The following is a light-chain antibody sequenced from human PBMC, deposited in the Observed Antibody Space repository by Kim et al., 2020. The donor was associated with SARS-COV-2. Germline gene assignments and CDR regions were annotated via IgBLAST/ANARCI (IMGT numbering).Light chain of an antibody. CDR3: QQYDNLPPMYT. CDR2: DAS. V-gene: IGKV1-33*01. Sequence: DIQMTQSPSSLSASVGDRVTITCQASQDITKNLNWYQQKSWKPPKLLIYDASNLAPGVPSRFSGSGSGTDFALSISSLQPEDLATYYCQQYDNLPPMYTFGQGTKLEI. J-gene: IGKJ2*01. CDR1: QDITKN.